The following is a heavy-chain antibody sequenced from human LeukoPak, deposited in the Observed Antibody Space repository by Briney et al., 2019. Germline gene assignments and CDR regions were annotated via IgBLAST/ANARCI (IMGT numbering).Heavy chain of an antibody. D-gene: IGHD3-22*01. CDR2: IIPIFGTA. CDR3: ASAYYYDSSGYQFDY. J-gene: IGHJ4*02. CDR1: GGTFSSYA. Sequence: SVKVSCKASGGTFSSYAISWVRQAPGQGLEWMGRIIPIFGTANYAQKFQGRVTITTDESTSTAYMELSSLRSEDTAVYYCASAYYYDSSGYQFDYWGQGTLVTVSP. V-gene: IGHV1-69*05.